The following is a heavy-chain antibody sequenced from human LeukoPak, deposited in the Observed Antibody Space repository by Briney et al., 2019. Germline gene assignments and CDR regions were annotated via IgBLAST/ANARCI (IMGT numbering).Heavy chain of an antibody. CDR2: INHSGST. CDR3: ARLSGITMVRGGYTIDY. D-gene: IGHD3-10*01. V-gene: IGHV4-30-2*01. CDR1: GGSISSGGYY. Sequence: SQTLSLTCTVSGGSISSGGYYWSWIRQPPGKGLEWIGEINHSGSTNYNPSLKSRVTISVDTSKNQFSLKLSSVTAADTAVYYCARLSGITMVRGGYTIDYWGQGTLVTVSS. J-gene: IGHJ4*02.